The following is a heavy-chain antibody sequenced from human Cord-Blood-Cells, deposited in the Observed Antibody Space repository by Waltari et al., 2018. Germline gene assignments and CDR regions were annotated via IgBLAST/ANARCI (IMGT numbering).Heavy chain of an antibody. CDR3: AKSDTVTTYYFDY. Sequence: QVQLVESGGGVVQPGRSLRLSCAASGFTFSSYGMHWVRQAPGKGLEWVEVITYDGSNKYYADSVKGRFTISRDNSKNTLYLQMNSLRAEDTAVYYCAKSDTVTTYYFDYWGQGTLVTVSS. D-gene: IGHD4-17*01. V-gene: IGHV3-30*18. J-gene: IGHJ4*02. CDR2: ITYDGSNK. CDR1: GFTFSSYG.